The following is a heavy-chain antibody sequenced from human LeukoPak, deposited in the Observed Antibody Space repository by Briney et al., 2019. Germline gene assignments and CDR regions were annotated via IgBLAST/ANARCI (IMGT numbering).Heavy chain of an antibody. Sequence: SETLSLTCTVSGGSISSSSYYWGWLRQPPGKGLEWIGSIYYSGSTYYNPSLKSRVTISVDTSKNQFSLKLSSVTAADTAVYYCARDHGGSSLGWFDPWGQGTLVTVSS. V-gene: IGHV4-39*02. CDR3: ARDHGGSSLGWFDP. J-gene: IGHJ5*02. D-gene: IGHD1-26*01. CDR1: GGSISSSSYY. CDR2: IYYSGST.